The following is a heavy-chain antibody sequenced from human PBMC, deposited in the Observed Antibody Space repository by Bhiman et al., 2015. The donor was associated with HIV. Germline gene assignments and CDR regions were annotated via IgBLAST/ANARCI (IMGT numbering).Heavy chain of an antibody. D-gene: IGHD5-24*01. CDR2: ISGSSSYI. CDR3: ARGAPDGYTYLNY. V-gene: IGHV3-21*01. CDR1: GFTFSSYS. Sequence: EVQVVESGGGLVKPGGSLRLSCAASGFTFSSYSMTWVRQAPGKGLEWVSSISGSSSYIYYADSMKGRFNTSRDNAKNSLYLQMTSLRAEDTAVYYCARGAPDGYTYLNYWGQGTLVTVSS. J-gene: IGHJ4*02.